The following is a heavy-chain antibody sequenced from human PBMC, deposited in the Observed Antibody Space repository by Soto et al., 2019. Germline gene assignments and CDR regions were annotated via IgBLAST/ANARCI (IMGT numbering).Heavy chain of an antibody. Sequence: GGSLRLSCAASGFTFSSYGMHCVRQAPCKGLEWVAVISSDGSSKYYADSVKGRFTISRDNSKNTLYLQMNSLRAEDTAVYYCAKGKAAVKNYYYGTDVWGQGTTVTVSS. CDR2: ISSDGSSK. V-gene: IGHV3-30*18. CDR3: AKGKAAVKNYYYGTDV. J-gene: IGHJ6*02. CDR1: GFTFSSYG. D-gene: IGHD6-6*01.